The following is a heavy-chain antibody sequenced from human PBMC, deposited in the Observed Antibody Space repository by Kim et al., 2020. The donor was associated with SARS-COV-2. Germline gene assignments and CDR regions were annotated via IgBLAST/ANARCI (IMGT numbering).Heavy chain of an antibody. V-gene: IGHV3-53*01. D-gene: IGHD3-10*01. CDR2: IYSGGST. CDR1: GFTVSSNY. CDR3: AREVRYGSGSYYTYYYGMDV. Sequence: GGSLRLSCAASGFTVSSNYMSWVRQAPGKGLEWVSVIYSGGSTYYADSVKGRLTISRDNSKNTLYLQMNSLIAEDTAVYYCAREVRYGSGSYYTYYYGMDVWGQETTVTVSS. J-gene: IGHJ6*02.